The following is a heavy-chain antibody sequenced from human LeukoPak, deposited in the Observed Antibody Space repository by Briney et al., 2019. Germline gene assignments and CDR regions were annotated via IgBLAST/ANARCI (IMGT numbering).Heavy chain of an antibody. J-gene: IGHJ4*02. Sequence: GGSLRLSCAASGFTFSSYEMNWVRQAPGKGLEWVSYISSSGSTIYYANSAKGRFTISRDNAKNSLYLQMNSLRAEETAVYYCVRCVGGYGGERYYLLFFDYWGQGTLVTVSS. CDR3: VRCVGGYGGERYYLLFFDY. CDR2: ISSSGSTI. CDR1: GFTFSSYE. V-gene: IGHV3-48*03. D-gene: IGHD3-10*01.